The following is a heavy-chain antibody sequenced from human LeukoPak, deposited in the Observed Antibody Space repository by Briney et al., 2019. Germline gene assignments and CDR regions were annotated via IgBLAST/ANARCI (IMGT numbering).Heavy chain of an antibody. V-gene: IGHV3-48*01. Sequence: GGSLRLSCAASGFIFTSYSFNWVRQAPGKGLEWVSYISGSGRTIYYADSVGGRFTISRDDAKNSLYLQMNSLRAEDTAVYYCARPEIPEGVLWFYYMDVWGKGTTVTVSS. CDR2: ISGSGRTI. CDR3: ARPEIPEGVLWFYYMDV. CDR1: GFIFTSYS. J-gene: IGHJ6*03. D-gene: IGHD3-10*01.